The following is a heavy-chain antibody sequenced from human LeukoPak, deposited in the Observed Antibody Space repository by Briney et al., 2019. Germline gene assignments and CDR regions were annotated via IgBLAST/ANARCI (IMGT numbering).Heavy chain of an antibody. D-gene: IGHD3-10*01. Sequence: SETLSLTCAVYGGSFSGYYWSWIRQPPGKGLEWIGEINHSGSTNCNPSLKSRVTISVDTSKNQFSLKLSSVTAADTAVYYCARGQVKAPPYHVLLRYRDQYYFDYWGQGTLVTVSS. V-gene: IGHV4-34*01. CDR1: GGSFSGYY. CDR2: INHSGST. CDR3: ARGQVKAPPYHVLLRYRDQYYFDY. J-gene: IGHJ4*02.